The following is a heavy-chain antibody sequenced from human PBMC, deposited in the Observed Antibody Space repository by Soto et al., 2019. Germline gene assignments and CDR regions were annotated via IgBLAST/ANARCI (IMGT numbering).Heavy chain of an antibody. CDR3: ARTRYSSSWYSTPPSYYYGMDV. Sequence: SVNVSCKPSGGTFSSYAIICVRQAPGQGLEWMGVIIPIFGTANYAQKFQCRVTITADESTSTAYMELSSLSSEDTAVYYCARTRYSSSWYSTPPSYYYGMDVWGQGTTVTVSS. CDR2: IIPIFGTA. D-gene: IGHD6-13*01. CDR1: GGTFSSYA. J-gene: IGHJ6*01. V-gene: IGHV1-69*13.